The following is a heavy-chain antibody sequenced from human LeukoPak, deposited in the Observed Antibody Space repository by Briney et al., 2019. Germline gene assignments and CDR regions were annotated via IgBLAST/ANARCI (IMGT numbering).Heavy chain of an antibody. CDR1: GFTFNDYA. Sequence: PGGSLILSCAASGFTFNDYAMHLVRQAPGKGLEWVSLITWDGGSTYYADSVKGRFTISRDNSKNSLYLQMNSLRAEDTSFYYCAKDMAAYYYASGNIDYWGQGTLVTVSS. V-gene: IGHV3-43D*03. J-gene: IGHJ4*02. CDR2: ITWDGGST. D-gene: IGHD3-10*01. CDR3: AKDMAAYYYASGNIDY.